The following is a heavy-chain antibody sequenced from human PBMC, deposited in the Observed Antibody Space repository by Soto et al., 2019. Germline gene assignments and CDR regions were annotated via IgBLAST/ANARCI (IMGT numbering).Heavy chain of an antibody. D-gene: IGHD3-22*01. J-gene: IGHJ2*01. CDR2: ISNGGDST. V-gene: IGHV3-23*01. Sequence: PGGSLRLSCAASGFTFSSYTFRWVRQAPGKGLEWVSSISNGGDSTYYADSVQGRFTISRDNSWNTLYLEMNSLRAEDTAVYYCARFVMSVAGIHNPSDLWGRGTLVTVSS. CDR3: ARFVMSVAGIHNPSDL. CDR1: GFTFSSYT.